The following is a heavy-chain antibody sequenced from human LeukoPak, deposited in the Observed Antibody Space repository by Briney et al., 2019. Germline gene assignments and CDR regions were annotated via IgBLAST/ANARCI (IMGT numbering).Heavy chain of an antibody. CDR1: GFTFSSYA. D-gene: IGHD3-3*01. J-gene: IGHJ3*02. Sequence: GGSLRLSCAASGFTFSSYAMHWVRQAPGKGLEWVAVIPYDGSNKYYEDSVKGRFTISRDNSKNTLYLQMNSLRAEDTAVYYCARDMGDFWSGYYRDAFDIWGQGTMVTVSS. CDR3: ARDMGDFWSGYYRDAFDI. CDR2: IPYDGSNK. V-gene: IGHV3-30-3*01.